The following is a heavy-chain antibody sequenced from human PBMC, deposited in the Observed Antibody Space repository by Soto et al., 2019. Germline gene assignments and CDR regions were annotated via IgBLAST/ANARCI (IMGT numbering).Heavy chain of an antibody. Sequence: PSETLSLTCTVSGGSISSGGYYWSWIRQHPGKGLEWIGYIYYSGSTYYNPSLKSRVTISVDTSKNQFSLKLSSVTAADTAVYYCARGLWFGELLSQLFDYWGQGTLVTVSS. CDR2: IYYSGST. CDR3: ARGLWFGELLSQLFDY. D-gene: IGHD3-10*01. CDR1: GGSISSGGYY. V-gene: IGHV4-31*03. J-gene: IGHJ4*02.